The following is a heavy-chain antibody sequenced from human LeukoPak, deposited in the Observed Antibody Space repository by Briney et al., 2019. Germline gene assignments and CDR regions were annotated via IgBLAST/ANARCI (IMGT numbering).Heavy chain of an antibody. CDR2: ISYDGSNK. D-gene: IGHD4-17*01. CDR3: AKDSWTVTTYFEY. V-gene: IGHV3-30*04. J-gene: IGHJ4*02. CDR1: GFTFTSYA. Sequence: GGPLRLSCAASGFTFTSYALHWVRQAPAKGRGCVALISYDGSNKYYADSEERRFTLSRDSPKNTLYLQTNSLRAEDTAVYYCAKDSWTVTTYFEYWGEGALVTVSS.